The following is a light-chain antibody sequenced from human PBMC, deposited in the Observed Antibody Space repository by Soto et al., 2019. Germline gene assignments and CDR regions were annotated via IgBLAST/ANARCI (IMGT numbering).Light chain of an antibody. CDR2: DAS. CDR3: QKYTNVPT. J-gene: IGKJ4*01. Sequence: DIQMTQSPSSMSASVGDRVTITCRARQGISNYLAWYQQIPRKVPKLLISDASTLQSGVPSRFSGSGSGTDFTLTISSLQPQDVATYYCQKYTNVPTFGGGTKVEIK. CDR1: QGISNY. V-gene: IGKV1-27*01.